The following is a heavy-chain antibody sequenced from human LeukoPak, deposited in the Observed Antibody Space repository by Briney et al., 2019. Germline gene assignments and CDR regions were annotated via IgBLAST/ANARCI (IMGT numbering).Heavy chain of an antibody. CDR2: INHSGST. D-gene: IGHD6-13*01. J-gene: IGHJ5*02. CDR1: GGSFSGYY. CDR3: ARGQQLVREVWFDP. Sequence: PLETLCPTRAVYGGSFSGYYWSWIRQPPGKGLEWIGEINHSGSTNYNPSLKSLVTISVDTSKNQFSLKLSSVTAADTAVYYCARGQQLVREVWFDPWGQGTLVTVSS. V-gene: IGHV4-34*01.